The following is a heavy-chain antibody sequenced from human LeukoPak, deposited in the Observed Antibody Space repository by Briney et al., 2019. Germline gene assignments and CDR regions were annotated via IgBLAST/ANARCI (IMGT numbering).Heavy chain of an antibody. J-gene: IGHJ3*02. D-gene: IGHD4-17*01. CDR2: ISGSGGST. CDR3: GKDPNGDYVGAFEI. V-gene: IGHV3-23*01. CDR1: GFTFSSYA. Sequence: PGGSLRLSCAASGFTFSSYALSWVRQAPGEGLEWVSAISGSGGSTYYADSVKGRFTISGDNSKNTLYLQMNSLTVEDTAVYYCGKDPNGDYVGAFEIWGQGTMVTVSS.